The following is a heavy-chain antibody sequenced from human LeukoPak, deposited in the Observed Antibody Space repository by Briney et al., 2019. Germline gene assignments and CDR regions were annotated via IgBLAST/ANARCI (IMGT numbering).Heavy chain of an antibody. V-gene: IGHV3-23*01. Sequence: PGGSLRLSCAATGFTFSSYAMSWVRQAPGKGLEWVSAISGSRGSTYYADSVKGRFTISRDNSKNALYLQMNSLRAEDTAVYYGAIPGEMDTPGWGQGTLVTVSS. CDR3: AIPGEMDTPG. J-gene: IGHJ4*02. CDR1: GFTFSSYA. D-gene: IGHD5-24*01. CDR2: ISGSRGST.